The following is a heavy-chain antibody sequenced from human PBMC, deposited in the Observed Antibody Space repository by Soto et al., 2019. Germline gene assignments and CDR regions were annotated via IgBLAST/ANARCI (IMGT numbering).Heavy chain of an antibody. J-gene: IGHJ4*02. D-gene: IGHD3-22*01. V-gene: IGHV3-11*01. CDR1: GFTFSNYY. CDR2: ISSSGSTI. Sequence: GGSLRLSCAASGFTFSNYYMSWIRQAPGKGLEWVSYISSSGSTIYYADSVKGRFTISRDNAKNSLYLQMNSLRAEDTAVYYCARDRLGYYDSSGYYPGGYWGQGTMVTVYS. CDR3: ARDRLGYYDSSGYYPGGY.